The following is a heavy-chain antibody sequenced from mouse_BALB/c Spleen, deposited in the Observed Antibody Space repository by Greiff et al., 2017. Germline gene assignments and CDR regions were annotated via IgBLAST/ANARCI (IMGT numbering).Heavy chain of an antibody. CDR2: IDPENGDT. V-gene: IGHV14-4*02. J-gene: IGHJ4*01. Sequence: EVKLQESGAELVRSGASVKLSCTASGFNIKDYYMHWVKQRPEQGLEWIGWIDPENGDTEYAPKFQGKATMTADTSSNTAYLQLSSLTSEDTAVYYCNAGGLRDYYAMDYWGQGTSVTVSS. CDR1: GFNIKDYY. CDR3: NAGGLRDYYAMDY. D-gene: IGHD2-4*01.